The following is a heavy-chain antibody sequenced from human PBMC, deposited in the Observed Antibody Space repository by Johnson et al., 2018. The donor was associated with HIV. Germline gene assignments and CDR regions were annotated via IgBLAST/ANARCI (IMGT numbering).Heavy chain of an antibody. CDR3: AKAGDYYDSSGYYDAFDI. V-gene: IGHV3-33*03. D-gene: IGHD3-22*01. CDR1: GFTFSDYG. J-gene: IGHJ3*02. CDR2: IWYDGSNK. Sequence: VQLVESGGGVVQPGRSLRLSCAASGFTFSDYGMHWVRQAPGKGLEWVAVIWYDGSNKYFADSVKGRFTISRDKSKNTLYLQMNSLRAEDTAVYYCAKAGDYYDSSGYYDAFDIWGQGTMVTVSS.